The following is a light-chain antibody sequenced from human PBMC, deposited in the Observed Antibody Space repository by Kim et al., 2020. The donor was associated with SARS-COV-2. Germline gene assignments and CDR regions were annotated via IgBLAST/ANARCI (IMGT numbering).Light chain of an antibody. J-gene: IGKJ4*01. Sequence: LSLSPGERATLSRRASQSVSSYLAWYQQKPGQAPRLLIYDAANSATGIPARFSGSGSGTDFTLTISSREPEDFAVYYCQQRSNWLTFGGGTKLEI. CDR1: QSVSSY. V-gene: IGKV3-11*01. CDR2: DAA. CDR3: QQRSNWLT.